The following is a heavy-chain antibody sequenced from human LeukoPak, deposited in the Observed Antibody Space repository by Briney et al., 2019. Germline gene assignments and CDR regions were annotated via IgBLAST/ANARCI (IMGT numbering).Heavy chain of an antibody. CDR2: IGGSSSSI. J-gene: IGHJ3*02. V-gene: IGHV3-21*01. CDR3: ARELEEAFDI. CDR1: GFTFSTYS. Sequence: GGSLRLSCAASGFTFSTYSMNWVRQAPGKGLEWVSSIGGSSSSIYYADSVKGRFTISRDNAKNSLYLQMNSLRAEDSAVYYCARELEEAFDIWGRGTMVTVSS. D-gene: IGHD3-3*01.